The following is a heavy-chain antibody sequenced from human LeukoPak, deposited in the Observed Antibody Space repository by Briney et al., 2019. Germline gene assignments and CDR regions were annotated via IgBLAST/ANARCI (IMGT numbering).Heavy chain of an antibody. CDR1: GGSISSYY. J-gene: IGHJ4*02. D-gene: IGHD3-22*01. CDR2: IYYSRST. Sequence: SETLSLTCTVSGGSISSYYWSWIRQPPGKGLEWIGYIYYSRSTNYNPSLKSRVTISVDTSKNQFSLKLSSVTAADTAVYYCARVARYYDSSGYSSLLFDYWGQGTLVTVSS. CDR3: ARVARYYDSSGYSSLLFDY. V-gene: IGHV4-59*08.